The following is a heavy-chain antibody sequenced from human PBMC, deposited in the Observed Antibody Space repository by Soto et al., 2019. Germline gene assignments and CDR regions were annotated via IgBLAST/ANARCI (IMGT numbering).Heavy chain of an antibody. Sequence: GASVKVSCKAYGYNFIDYSMNGVRQVPGQGLEWMGWISPYNGSTNYAQALQDRVTVTTDTAASTVYMHLRSLTSDDTAIYYCARVYGSARSGFDVWGQGTTVTVSS. CDR2: ISPYNGST. J-gene: IGHJ6*02. D-gene: IGHD3-10*01. V-gene: IGHV1-18*01. CDR3: ARVYGSARSGFDV. CDR1: GYNFIDYS.